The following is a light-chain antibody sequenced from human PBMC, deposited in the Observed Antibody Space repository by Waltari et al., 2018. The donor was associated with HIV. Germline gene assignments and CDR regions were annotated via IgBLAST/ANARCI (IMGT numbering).Light chain of an antibody. CDR2: DVS. V-gene: IGLV2-14*03. Sequence: QSALTQTASVSGSPGQSITISCTGTSSDVGGYNYVSWYPQHPGKAPKLMIYDVSNRPSGVSNRFSGSKSGNTASLTISGLQAEDEADYYCSSYTSSSTLVFGGGTKLTVL. J-gene: IGLJ2*01. CDR3: SSYTSSSTLV. CDR1: SSDVGGYNY.